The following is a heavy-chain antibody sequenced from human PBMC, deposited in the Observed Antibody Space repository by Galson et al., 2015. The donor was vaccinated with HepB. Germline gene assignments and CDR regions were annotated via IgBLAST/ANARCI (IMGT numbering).Heavy chain of an antibody. J-gene: IGHJ6*02. V-gene: IGHV3-30*03. D-gene: IGHD3-16*01. CDR1: GFTFSSYG. CDR3: AREGAGGSMAG. Sequence: SLRLSCAASGFTFSSYGMHWVRQAPGKGLEWVAVISYDGSNKYYADSVKGRFTIFRDNSKNTLYLHMNSLRAEDTAVYYCAREGAGGSMAGLGQGTPVPV. CDR2: ISYDGSNK.